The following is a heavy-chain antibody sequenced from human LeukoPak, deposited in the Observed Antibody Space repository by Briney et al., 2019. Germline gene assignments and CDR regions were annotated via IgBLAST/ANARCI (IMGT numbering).Heavy chain of an antibody. CDR1: GGSISSYY. V-gene: IGHV4-59*01. Sequence: PSETLSLTCTVSGGSISSYYWSWIRQPPAKGLEWIGYIYYSGSTNYIPSLKSRVTISVDTSKNQFSLKLSSVTAADTAVYYCARDLGRGYFDLWGRGTLVTVSS. CDR2: IYYSGST. CDR3: ARDLGRGYFDL. J-gene: IGHJ2*01. D-gene: IGHD1-26*01.